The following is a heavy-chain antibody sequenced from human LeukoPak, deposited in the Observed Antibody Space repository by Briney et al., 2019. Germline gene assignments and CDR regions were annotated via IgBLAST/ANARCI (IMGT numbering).Heavy chain of an antibody. D-gene: IGHD3-10*01. V-gene: IGHV1-18*01. Sequence: ASVKVSCTASGYTFTSYGISWVRQAPGQGLEWMGWISAYNGNTNYAQKLQGRVTMTTDTSTSTAYMELRSLRSDDTAVYYCARERYYYGSGSYSLWGQGTLVTVSS. J-gene: IGHJ4*02. CDR1: GYTFTSYG. CDR3: ARERYYYGSGSYSL. CDR2: ISAYNGNT.